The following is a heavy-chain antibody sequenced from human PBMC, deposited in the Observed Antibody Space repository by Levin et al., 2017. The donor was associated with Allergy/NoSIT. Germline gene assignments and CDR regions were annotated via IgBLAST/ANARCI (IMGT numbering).Heavy chain of an antibody. CDR2: ISYDGSNK. CDR3: AKTDGSYY. CDR1: GFTFSSYG. J-gene: IGHJ4*02. Sequence: GESLKISCAASGFTFSSYGMHWVRQAPGKGLEWVAVISYDGSNKYYADSVKGRFTISRDNSKNTLYLQMNSLRAEDTAVYYCAKTDGSYYWGQGTLVTVSS. V-gene: IGHV3-30*18. D-gene: IGHD1-26*01.